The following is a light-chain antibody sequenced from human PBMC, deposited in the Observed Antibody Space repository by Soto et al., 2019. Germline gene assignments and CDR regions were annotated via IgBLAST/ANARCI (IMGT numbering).Light chain of an antibody. V-gene: IGLV2-18*01. Sequence: QSVQTQPPSVSGSPGQSVTISCTGTSSDVGSYNRVSWYRQPPGTAPKLMIYEVSNRPSGVPDRFSGSKSGNTASLTISGLQAEDEADYYCSLYTSSNTYVFGTGTKVTVL. J-gene: IGLJ1*01. CDR1: SSDVGSYNR. CDR3: SLYTSSNTYV. CDR2: EVS.